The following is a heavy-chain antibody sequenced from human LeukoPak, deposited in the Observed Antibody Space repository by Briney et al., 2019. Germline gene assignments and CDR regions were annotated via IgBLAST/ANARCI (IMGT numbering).Heavy chain of an antibody. D-gene: IGHD3-22*01. V-gene: IGHV4-59*01. Sequence: SETLSLTCTVSGGSISSYYWNWIRQSPGKGLEWIGYIYYSGSTNYNPSLKSRVTISVDTSKNQFFLKLSSVTAADTAVYYCARDNPSGLYDLPFDIWGQGTMVTVSS. CDR1: GGSISSYY. J-gene: IGHJ3*02. CDR2: IYYSGST. CDR3: ARDNPSGLYDLPFDI.